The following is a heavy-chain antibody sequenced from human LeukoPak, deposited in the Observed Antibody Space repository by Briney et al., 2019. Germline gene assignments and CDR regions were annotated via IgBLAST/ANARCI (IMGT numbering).Heavy chain of an antibody. V-gene: IGHV4-4*07. Sequence: SETLSLTCTVSGGSISSYYWSWIRQPAGKGLEWIGRIYTSGSTNYNPSLKSRVTMSVDTSKNQFSLKLSSVTAAGTAVYYCARGLRYFDWQYDAFDIWGQGTMVTVSS. CDR1: GGSISSYY. J-gene: IGHJ3*02. D-gene: IGHD3-9*01. CDR2: IYTSGST. CDR3: ARGLRYFDWQYDAFDI.